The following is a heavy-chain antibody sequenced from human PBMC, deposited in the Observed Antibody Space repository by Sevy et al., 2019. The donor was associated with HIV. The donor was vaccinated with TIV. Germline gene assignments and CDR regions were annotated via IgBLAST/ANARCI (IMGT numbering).Heavy chain of an antibody. CDR1: GGSISSYY. Sequence: SETLSLTCTVSGGSISSYYWSWIRQPPGKGLEWIGYIYYSGSTNYNPTLKSRVTISVDTSKNQFSLKLSFVTAADTAVYYCARGWDCGGDCYPRDYYYMDVWGKGTTVTVSS. CDR3: ARGWDCGGDCYPRDYYYMDV. D-gene: IGHD2-21*01. V-gene: IGHV4-59*01. J-gene: IGHJ6*03. CDR2: IYYSGST.